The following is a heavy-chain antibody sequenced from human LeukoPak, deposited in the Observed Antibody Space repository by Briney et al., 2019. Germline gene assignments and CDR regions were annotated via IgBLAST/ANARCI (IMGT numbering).Heavy chain of an antibody. CDR1: GYTLTGFY. CDR2: INPNSGGT. Sequence: ASVNVSCKASGYTLTGFYMHWVRPAPGQGLEWMGWINPNSGGTNYAQKFQGRVNMTRDTSISTAYMELSRQRSDDTAVYYCASYVYYYDSNAFDIWGQGTMVTVSS. CDR3: ASYVYYYDSNAFDI. J-gene: IGHJ3*02. V-gene: IGHV1-2*02. D-gene: IGHD3-22*01.